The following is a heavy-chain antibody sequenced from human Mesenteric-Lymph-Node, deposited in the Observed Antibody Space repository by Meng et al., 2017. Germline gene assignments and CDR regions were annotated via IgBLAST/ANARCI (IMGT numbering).Heavy chain of an antibody. D-gene: IGHD3-16*01. CDR1: GGSISSGYYY. CDR2: INHSGST. Sequence: QVQLQESAPGLVQPSQPLSLTCPVSGGSISSGYYYWSWIRQSPGKGLEWIGEINHSGSTNYNPSFKSRVTLSADTSKNQISLKLSSVTAADTAVYYCARGSYYIWGMIPWGQGTLVTVSS. CDR3: ARGSYYIWGMIP. J-gene: IGHJ5*02. V-gene: IGHV4-30-4*01.